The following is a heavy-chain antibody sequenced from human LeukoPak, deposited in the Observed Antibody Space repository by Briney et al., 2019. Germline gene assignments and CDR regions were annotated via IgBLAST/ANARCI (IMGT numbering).Heavy chain of an antibody. D-gene: IGHD3-3*01. Sequence: GGSLRLSCAASGFTFSTYDIHWVRQAPGKGLEWVAVISYDGSNKYYVDSVKGRFTISRDNSKNTLYLQMNSLRAEDTAVYYCAKDSNEATIFGVVISYYFDYWGQGTLVTVSS. V-gene: IGHV3-30*18. CDR1: GFTFSTYD. CDR3: AKDSNEATIFGVVISYYFDY. J-gene: IGHJ4*02. CDR2: ISYDGSNK.